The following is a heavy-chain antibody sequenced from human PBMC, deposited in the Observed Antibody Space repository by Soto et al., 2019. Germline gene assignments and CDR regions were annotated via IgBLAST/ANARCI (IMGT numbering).Heavy chain of an antibody. Sequence: SETLSLTCTVSGGSISSSSYYWGWIRQPPGKGLEWIGSIYYSGSTYYNPSLKSRVTISEDTSKNQFSLKLSSVTAADTAVYYCARTRGYSYGYYFDYWGQGTLVTVSS. V-gene: IGHV4-39*01. D-gene: IGHD5-18*01. J-gene: IGHJ4*02. CDR3: ARTRGYSYGYYFDY. CDR1: GGSISSSSYY. CDR2: IYYSGST.